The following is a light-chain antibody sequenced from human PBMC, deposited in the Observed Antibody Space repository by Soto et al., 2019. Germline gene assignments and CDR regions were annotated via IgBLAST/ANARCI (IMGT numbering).Light chain of an antibody. V-gene: IGLV2-14*01. Sequence: QSVLTQPASVSGSPGQSITISCTGTSSDIGGYNYVSWYRQHPGKAPKLLIYEVSNRPSGVSDRFSGSKSGNTASLTISGLQADDEADHYCSSYTSSTTYVLFGGGTKVTVL. CDR2: EVS. J-gene: IGLJ2*01. CDR1: SSDIGGYNY. CDR3: SSYTSSTTYVL.